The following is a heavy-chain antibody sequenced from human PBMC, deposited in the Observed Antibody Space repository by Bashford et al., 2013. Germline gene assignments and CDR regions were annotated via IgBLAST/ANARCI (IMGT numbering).Heavy chain of an antibody. V-gene: IGHV3-23*01. CDR3: GERHATHYY. J-gene: IGHJ4*02. CDR1: TPDVRSTYT. D-gene: IGHD1-1*01. CDR2: ITGSGFYT. Sequence: GVLRRRPVQTVWTPDVRSTYTMTWVRQAPGKGLEWVSSITGSGFYTHYADSVKGRFLISRNNPNDTVTLQMDGLRVEDTALYYCGERHATHYYWGSGTLVTVSS.